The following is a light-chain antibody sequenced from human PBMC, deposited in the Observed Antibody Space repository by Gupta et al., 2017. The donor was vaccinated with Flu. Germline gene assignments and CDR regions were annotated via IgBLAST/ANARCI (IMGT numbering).Light chain of an antibody. J-gene: IGKJ5*01. CDR3: LQHSDYPRT. Sequence: DIQMTDSPSSLSASVGDRVTITCQASQGIRNDLEWYHQKPGKAPKRLIYGASTLETGVPSRFSGSGSGTEFSLTISSLQPKDFATYYCLQHSDYPRTFGQGTRLEIK. CDR1: QGIRND. CDR2: GAS. V-gene: IGKV1-17*01.